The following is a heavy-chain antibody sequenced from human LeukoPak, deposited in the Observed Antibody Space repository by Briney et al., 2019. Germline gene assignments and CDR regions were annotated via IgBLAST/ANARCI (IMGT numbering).Heavy chain of an antibody. Sequence: RGASVKLSCKASGYTFTSYDINWVRQATGQGLEWMGWMNPSSGNTGYAQKFQGRVTMTRNTSISTAYMEMSSLRSEDTAVYYCARGPYSSSWYELMRFSRDTYYMDVWGKGTTVTISS. D-gene: IGHD6-13*01. CDR2: MNPSSGNT. J-gene: IGHJ6*03. CDR1: GYTFTSYD. CDR3: ARGPYSSSWYELMRFSRDTYYMDV. V-gene: IGHV1-8*01.